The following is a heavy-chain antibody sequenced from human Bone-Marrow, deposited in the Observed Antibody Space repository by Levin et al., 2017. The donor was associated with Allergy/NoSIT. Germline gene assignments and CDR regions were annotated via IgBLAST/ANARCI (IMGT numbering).Heavy chain of an antibody. J-gene: IGHJ4*02. D-gene: IGHD2-15*01. Sequence: ASVKVSCKASGYTFTSYGISWVRQAPGQGLEWMGWISAYNGNTNYAQKLQGRVTMTTDTSTSTAYMELRSLRSDDTAVYYCARVLLYCSGGSCYSDYWGQGTLVTVSS. V-gene: IGHV1-18*01. CDR2: ISAYNGNT. CDR1: GYTFTSYG. CDR3: ARVLLYCSGGSCYSDY.